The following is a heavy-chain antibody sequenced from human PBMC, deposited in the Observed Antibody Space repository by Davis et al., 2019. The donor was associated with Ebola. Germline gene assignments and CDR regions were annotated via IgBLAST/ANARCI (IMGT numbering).Heavy chain of an antibody. V-gene: IGHV3-48*01. J-gene: IGHJ6*02. CDR2: ISSSGSTI. CDR1: GFTFSTYS. Sequence: GESLKISCAASGFTFSTYSMSWVRQAPGKGLEWVSYISSSGSTIYYADSVKGRFTISRDNSKNTLYLQMNSLRVEDTAVYYCARMDYGDYYGMDVWGQGTTVTVSS. CDR3: ARMDYGDYYGMDV. D-gene: IGHD4-17*01.